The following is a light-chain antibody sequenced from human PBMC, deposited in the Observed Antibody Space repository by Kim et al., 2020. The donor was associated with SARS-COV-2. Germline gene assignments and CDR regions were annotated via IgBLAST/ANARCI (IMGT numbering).Light chain of an antibody. J-gene: IGLJ3*02. V-gene: IGLV4-69*02. CDR3: QTWDTGIQV. CDR2: VNTDGSH. CDR1: SGHSRYA. Sequence: QPVLTQSPSASASLVASVKLTCTLSSGHSRYAIAWHQQQPEKGPRYVMIVNTDGSHTRGDGMTDRFSGSSSGAERYLSISRLQSEDEADYYCQTWDTGIQVLGGGTQLNV.